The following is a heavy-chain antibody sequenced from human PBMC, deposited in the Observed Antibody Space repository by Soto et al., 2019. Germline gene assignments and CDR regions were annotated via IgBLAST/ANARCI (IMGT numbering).Heavy chain of an antibody. J-gene: IGHJ4*02. Sequence: SETLSLTCTVSGGSIGSSDYYWGWIRQPPGKGLEWIGNIYDSGSTSYNPSLKSRVTISVDTSKNQFSLKLSPVTAADTAVYYCARDHYSYGYLHFDYWGQGTLVTVSS. CDR2: IYDSGST. D-gene: IGHD5-18*01. V-gene: IGHV4-39*07. CDR1: GGSIGSSDYY. CDR3: ARDHYSYGYLHFDY.